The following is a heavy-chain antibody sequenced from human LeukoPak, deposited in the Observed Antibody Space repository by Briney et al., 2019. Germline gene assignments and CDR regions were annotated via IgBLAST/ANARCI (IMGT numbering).Heavy chain of an antibody. Sequence: GASVKVSCKASGYTFTTYDINWVRQASGQGLEWMGWMNPNSGNTGYAQKFQGRVTMTRNTSTTTAYMELNSLRSEDTAVYYCASEQWLKREGVYYYYGVAVWGQGTTVTVSS. CDR2: MNPNSGNT. CDR1: GYTFTTYD. D-gene: IGHD6-19*01. V-gene: IGHV1-8*01. J-gene: IGHJ6*02. CDR3: ASEQWLKREGVYYYYGVAV.